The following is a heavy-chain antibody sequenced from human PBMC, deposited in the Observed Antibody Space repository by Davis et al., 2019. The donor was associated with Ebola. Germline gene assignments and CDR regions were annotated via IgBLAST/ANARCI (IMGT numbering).Heavy chain of an antibody. J-gene: IGHJ4*02. Sequence: SVKVSCKASGGTFYSYAISWVRQVPGQGLEWMGGIIPIIAREDYAQKFQGRVTISAVASTDTAYMELSSLRSEDTAIYYCARGDIVTDQVEYFDYWGQGTLVTVSS. D-gene: IGHD5-12*01. CDR2: IIPIIARE. CDR3: ARGDIVTDQVEYFDY. CDR1: GGTFYSYA. V-gene: IGHV1-69*13.